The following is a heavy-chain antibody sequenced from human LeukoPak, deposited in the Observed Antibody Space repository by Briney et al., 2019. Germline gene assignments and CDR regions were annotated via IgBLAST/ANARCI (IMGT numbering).Heavy chain of an antibody. CDR2: ISGSGGST. Sequence: SGGSLRLSCAASGFTFSSYSMNWVRQAPGKGLEWVSAISGSGGSTYYADSVKGRFTISRDNSKNTLYLQMNSLRAEDTAVYYCAIFSSGWPVPGSDYWGQGTLVTVSS. D-gene: IGHD6-19*01. CDR3: AIFSSGWPVPGSDY. V-gene: IGHV3-23*01. CDR1: GFTFSSYS. J-gene: IGHJ4*02.